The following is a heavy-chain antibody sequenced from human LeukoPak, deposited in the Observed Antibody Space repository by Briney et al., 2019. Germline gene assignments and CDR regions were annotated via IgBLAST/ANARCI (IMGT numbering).Heavy chain of an antibody. J-gene: IGHJ4*02. D-gene: IGHD6-19*01. Sequence: SVKVSCKASGGTFSSYAISWVRQAPGQGLEWMGRIIPIFGIANYAQKFQGRVTMTTDTSTSTAYMELRSLRSDDTAVYYCARAWGSIAVAAIDYWGQGTLVTVSS. CDR1: GGTFSSYA. CDR3: ARAWGSIAVAAIDY. V-gene: IGHV1-69*04. CDR2: IIPIFGIA.